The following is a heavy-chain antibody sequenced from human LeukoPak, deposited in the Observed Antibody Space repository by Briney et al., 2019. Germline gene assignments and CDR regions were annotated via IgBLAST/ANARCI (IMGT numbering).Heavy chain of an antibody. D-gene: IGHD3-10*01. CDR2: ISGSGGST. Sequence: GGSLRLSCAASGFTFDDYAMHWVRQAPGKGLEWVSAISGSGGSTYYADSVKGRFTISRDNSKNTLYLQMNSLRAEDTAVYYCAKDQNYGSGSYYEGENWFDPWGQGTLVTVSS. CDR1: GFTFDDYA. V-gene: IGHV3-23*01. CDR3: AKDQNYGSGSYYEGENWFDP. J-gene: IGHJ5*02.